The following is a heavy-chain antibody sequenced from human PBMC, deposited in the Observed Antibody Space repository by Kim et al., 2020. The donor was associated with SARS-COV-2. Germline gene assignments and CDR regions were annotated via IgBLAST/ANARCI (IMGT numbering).Heavy chain of an antibody. Sequence: SETLSLTCAVSGGSISSSNWWSWVRQPPGKGLEWIGEIYHSGSTNYNPSLKSRVTISVDKSKNQFSLKLSSVTAADTAVYYCARAEDSSSWTGYYYYGMDVWGQGTTVTVSS. J-gene: IGHJ6*02. CDR2: IYHSGST. V-gene: IGHV4-4*02. CDR1: GGSISSSNW. D-gene: IGHD6-13*01. CDR3: ARAEDSSSWTGYYYYGMDV.